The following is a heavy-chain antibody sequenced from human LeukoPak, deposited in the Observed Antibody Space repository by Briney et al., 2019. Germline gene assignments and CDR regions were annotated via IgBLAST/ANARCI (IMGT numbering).Heavy chain of an antibody. D-gene: IGHD3-22*01. CDR3: ARASYDSSGYGAFDI. CDR2: IWYDGSNK. Sequence: GGSLRLSCVASGFTLRTYGMHWVRQAPGKGLEWVAVIWYDGSNKYYADSVKGRFTISRDNSKNTLYLQMNSLRAEDTAVYYCARASYDSSGYGAFDIWGQGTMVTVSS. V-gene: IGHV3-33*01. J-gene: IGHJ3*02. CDR1: GFTLRTYG.